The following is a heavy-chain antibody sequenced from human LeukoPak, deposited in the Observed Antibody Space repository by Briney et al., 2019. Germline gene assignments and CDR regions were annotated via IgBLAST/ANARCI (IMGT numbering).Heavy chain of an antibody. CDR2: INWNGGST. CDR3: ARRRVTVVRGVDITSYYFDF. V-gene: IGHV3-20*04. CDR1: GFTFSSYG. D-gene: IGHD3-10*01. Sequence: GGSLRLSCAASGFTFSSYGMHWVRPAPGKGLEWVSGINWNGGSTCYADSVRGRFTISRDNAKNSLYLQMNSLRAEDTALYYCARRRVTVVRGVDITSYYFDFWGQGTQVTVSS. J-gene: IGHJ4*02.